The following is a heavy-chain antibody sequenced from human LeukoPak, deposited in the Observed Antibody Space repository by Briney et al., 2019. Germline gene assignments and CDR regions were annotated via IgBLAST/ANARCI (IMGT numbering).Heavy chain of an antibody. Sequence: GASVKVSCKASGYTFTGSFIHWMRQAPGQGLGWMGWINPNSGGTNYAQKFQGRVTMTRDTSISTASMELSSLRSDDTAVFYCVRLSIAAETNYWGQGTLVTVSS. CDR2: INPNSGGT. D-gene: IGHD6-13*01. CDR3: VRLSIAAETNY. V-gene: IGHV1-2*02. CDR1: GYTFTGSF. J-gene: IGHJ4*02.